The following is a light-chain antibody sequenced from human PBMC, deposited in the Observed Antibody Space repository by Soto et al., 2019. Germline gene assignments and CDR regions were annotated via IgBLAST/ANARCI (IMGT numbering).Light chain of an antibody. CDR2: GAS. V-gene: IGKV3-20*01. J-gene: IGKJ1*01. Sequence: ILLTQSPGTLSLSPGDTATLSCRGAKRSCNTYFAWYQQKPGQAPRLLIYGASSRATGFPDRFSGSGSGTDFTLTISRLQTEDFAVYYCQLYYSSSWTFGQGTKVDIK. CDR3: QLYYSSSWT. CDR1: KRSCNTY.